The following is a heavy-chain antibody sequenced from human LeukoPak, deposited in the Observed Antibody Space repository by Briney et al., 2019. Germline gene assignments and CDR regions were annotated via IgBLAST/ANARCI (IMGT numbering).Heavy chain of an antibody. Sequence: SETLSLTCTVSGGSISSYYWSWIRQPPGKGLEWIGYIYYSGSTNYNPSLKSRVTVSVDTSKNQFSLKLSSVTAADTAVYYCARGKDGYNYFDYWGQGTLVTVSS. CDR3: ARGKDGYNYFDY. D-gene: IGHD5-24*01. J-gene: IGHJ4*02. CDR1: GGSISSYY. V-gene: IGHV4-59*01. CDR2: IYYSGST.